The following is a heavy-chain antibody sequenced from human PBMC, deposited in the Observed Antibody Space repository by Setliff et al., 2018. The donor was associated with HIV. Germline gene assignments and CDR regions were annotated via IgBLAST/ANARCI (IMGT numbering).Heavy chain of an antibody. V-gene: IGHV4-59*08. J-gene: IGHJ5*02. CDR3: ARLLNYYGNWFDP. Sequence: SETLSLTCTVSGGSISSHYWSWIRQPPGKGLEWIGSIYHSGSTYYNPSLKSRVTISVDTSKNQFSLKLSSVTAADTAVYYCARLLNYYGNWFDPWGQGTLVTVSS. CDR2: IYHSGST. D-gene: IGHD3-10*01. CDR1: GGSISSHY.